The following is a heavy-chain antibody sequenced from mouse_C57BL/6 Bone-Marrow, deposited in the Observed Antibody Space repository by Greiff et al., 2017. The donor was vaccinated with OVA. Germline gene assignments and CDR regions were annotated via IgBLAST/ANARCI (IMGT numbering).Heavy chain of an antibody. Sequence: VQLQQSGPGLVAPSQSLSITCTVSGFSLTSYAISWVRQPPGKGLEWLGVIWTGGGTNYNSAHKSRLSISKDNSKSQVFLKMNSLQTDDTARYYCARNPNYYGSSYPYYFDYWGQGTTLTVSS. CDR2: IWTGGGT. CDR1: GFSLTSYA. D-gene: IGHD1-1*01. J-gene: IGHJ2*01. V-gene: IGHV2-9-1*01. CDR3: ARNPNYYGSSYPYYFDY.